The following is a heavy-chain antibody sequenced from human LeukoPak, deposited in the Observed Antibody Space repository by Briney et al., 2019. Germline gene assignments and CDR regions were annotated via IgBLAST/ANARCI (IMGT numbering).Heavy chain of an antibody. CDR3: ARGRYCTATTCDAGGDAFDI. CDR2: IYPRGST. Sequence: PSETLSLTCTVSGGSMSNYYWSWIRQPAGKGLEWIGRIYPRGSTTYSSSLKSRVTMSADTSKNHFSLNLTSLTAADTAVYYCARGRYCTATTCDAGGDAFDIWGQGTMVTVSS. CDR1: GGSMSNYY. D-gene: IGHD2-2*01. V-gene: IGHV4-4*07. J-gene: IGHJ3*02.